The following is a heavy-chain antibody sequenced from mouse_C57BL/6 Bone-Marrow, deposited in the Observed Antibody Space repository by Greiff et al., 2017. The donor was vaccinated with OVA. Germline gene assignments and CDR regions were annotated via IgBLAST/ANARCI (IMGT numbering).Heavy chain of an antibody. CDR2: INYDGSST. CDR3: AGDDGYYYGWYFDV. J-gene: IGHJ1*03. D-gene: IGHD2-3*01. Sequence: EVKLVESEGGLVQPGSSMKLSCTASGFTFSDYYMAWVRQVPEKGLEWVANINYDGSSTYYLDTLKSRFIISRDNAKNILYLQMSSLKSEDTATYYCAGDDGYYYGWYFDVWGTGTTVTVSS. V-gene: IGHV5-16*01. CDR1: GFTFSDYY.